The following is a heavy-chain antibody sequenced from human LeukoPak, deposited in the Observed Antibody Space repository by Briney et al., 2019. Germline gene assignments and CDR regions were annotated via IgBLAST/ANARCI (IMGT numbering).Heavy chain of an antibody. D-gene: IGHD3-3*01. J-gene: IGHJ1*01. Sequence: PGGSLRLSCAASGFTFSSYAMSWVRQAPGKGLEWVSAISGNGGSTYYADSVKGRFTISRDNSKNTLYLQMNSLRAEDTAVYYCAKDLPRITIFGVVTLSKGYFQHWGQGTLVTVSS. CDR1: GFTFSSYA. CDR3: AKDLPRITIFGVVTLSKGYFQH. CDR2: ISGNGGST. V-gene: IGHV3-23*01.